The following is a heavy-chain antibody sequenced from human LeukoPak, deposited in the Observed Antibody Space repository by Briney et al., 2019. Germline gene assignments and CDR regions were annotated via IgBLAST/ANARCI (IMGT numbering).Heavy chain of an antibody. D-gene: IGHD2-15*01. Sequence: GGSLRLSCTASGFTFGDNAMSWFRQAPGKGLEWVSYISSSGFNIYYADSVKGRFTISRDNAKNSLYLRMNSLRAEDTAVYYCAGQSRLGYCSGGSCYSQPFDPWGQGTLVTVSS. V-gene: IGHV3-48*03. J-gene: IGHJ5*02. CDR3: AGQSRLGYCSGGSCYSQPFDP. CDR2: ISSSGFNI. CDR1: GFTFGDNA.